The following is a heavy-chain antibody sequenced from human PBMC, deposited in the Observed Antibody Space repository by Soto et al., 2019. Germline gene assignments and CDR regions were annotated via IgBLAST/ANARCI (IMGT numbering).Heavy chain of an antibody. D-gene: IGHD7-27*01. CDR3: ARDLTSGDY. J-gene: IGHJ4*02. V-gene: IGHV1-46*01. CDR1: GYIFTNYY. Sequence: QAQLVQSGAEVKNPGASVKLSYKASGYIFTNYYIHWVRQAPGQGLEWMAIINPNGGSTNYAQEFQGRVTLARDTFTNTVYMELSSLRSEDTAIYYCARDLTSGDYWGQGTLVTVSS. CDR2: INPNGGST.